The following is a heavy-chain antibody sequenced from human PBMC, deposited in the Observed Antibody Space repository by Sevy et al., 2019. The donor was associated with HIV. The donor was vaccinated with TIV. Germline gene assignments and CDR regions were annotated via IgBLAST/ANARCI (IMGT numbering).Heavy chain of an antibody. D-gene: IGHD1-26*01. CDR1: GGSISSGGYF. J-gene: IGHJ3*01. V-gene: IGHV4-31*03. Sequence: SETLSLTCTVSGGSISSGGYFWTWIRQHPRKGLEWIGSISYSGSTYYTPSLKSRVTISVDTSKNQFSLKLSSVTAAHTAVYFCARATNLNAFDFWGQGTMVTVSS. CDR2: ISYSGST. CDR3: ARATNLNAFDF.